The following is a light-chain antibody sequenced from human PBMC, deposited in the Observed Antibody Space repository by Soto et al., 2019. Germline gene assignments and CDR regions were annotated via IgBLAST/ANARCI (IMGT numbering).Light chain of an antibody. V-gene: IGKV3-15*01. CDR3: QQYNNWPWT. CDR2: AAS. J-gene: IGKJ1*01. Sequence: EIVMTQSPATLSVSPWGRATLSCRASQSVSSKLAWYQQKPGQPPRLLIYAASTRATGIPVRFSGSGSGTEFTLTISSLQSEDFAVYYCQQYNNWPWTFGQGTKVDIK. CDR1: QSVSSK.